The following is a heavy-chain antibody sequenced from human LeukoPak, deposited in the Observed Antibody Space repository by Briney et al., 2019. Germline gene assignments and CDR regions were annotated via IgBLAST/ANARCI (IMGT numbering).Heavy chain of an antibody. J-gene: IGHJ4*02. D-gene: IGHD3-22*01. CDR1: GYTFTSYG. V-gene: IGHV1-18*01. Sequence: ASVKVSCKASGYTFTSYGISWVRQAPGQGLEWMGWISAYNGNTNYAQKLQGRVTMTTDTSTSTAYMELRSLRSDDTAVYYCAREVNYYDSSGYYAHSDYWGQGTLVTVSS. CDR2: ISAYNGNT. CDR3: AREVNYYDSSGYYAHSDY.